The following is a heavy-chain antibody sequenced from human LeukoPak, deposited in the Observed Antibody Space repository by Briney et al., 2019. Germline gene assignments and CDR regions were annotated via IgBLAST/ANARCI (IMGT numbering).Heavy chain of an antibody. V-gene: IGHV4-34*12. CDR2: IVHSGNT. J-gene: IGHJ3*02. D-gene: IGHD1-1*01. Sequence: SETLSLTCAVYGGSFSGDYWSWIRQPPGKGLEWIGEIVHSGNTKYNPSLKSRVTISVDTSKNQFSLNLTSVTAADTAVYYCARFGSSTWYKGAFDIWGQGTMVTVAS. CDR3: ARFGSSTWYKGAFDI. CDR1: GGSFSGDY.